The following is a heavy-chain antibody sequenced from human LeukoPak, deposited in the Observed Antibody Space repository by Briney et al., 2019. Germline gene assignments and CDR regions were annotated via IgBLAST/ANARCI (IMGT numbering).Heavy chain of an antibody. CDR2: ISGSGGTT. CDR3: AKQGPYTSSWYGLDY. CDR1: GFTFSTYA. D-gene: IGHD6-13*01. V-gene: IGHV3-23*01. Sequence: GGSLRLSCAASGFTFSTYAMTWVRQAPGKGLEWVSAISGSGGTTSYADSVKGRFTISRDNSKNTLYLQMNSLRAEDTAVYYCAKQGPYTSSWYGLDYWGQGTLVTVSS. J-gene: IGHJ4*02.